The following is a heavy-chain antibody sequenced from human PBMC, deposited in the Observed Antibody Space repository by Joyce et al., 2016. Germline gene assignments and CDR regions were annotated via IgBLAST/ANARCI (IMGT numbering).Heavy chain of an antibody. CDR1: GGSISSYY. J-gene: IGHJ4*02. V-gene: IGHV4-59*01. Sequence: QVQLQESGPGLVKPSETLSLTCTVSGGSISSYYWSWIRQPPGKGLEWIGYIYYSGSTNSSPSLKSRVTISVDTSKNQFSLKLSSVTAADTAVYYCARAPWFGELNWGQGTLVTVFS. D-gene: IGHD3-10*01. CDR2: IYYSGST. CDR3: ARAPWFGELN.